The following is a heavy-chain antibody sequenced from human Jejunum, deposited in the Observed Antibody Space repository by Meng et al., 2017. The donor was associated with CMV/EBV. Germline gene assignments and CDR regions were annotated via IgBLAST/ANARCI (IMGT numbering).Heavy chain of an antibody. D-gene: IGHD3-9*01. V-gene: IGHV3-23*01. CDR2: ISVRSSAT. CDR1: GFTFTYYA. Sequence: EVQLLESGGGLVQPGGSLRLSCTASGFTFTYYAMSWVRQAPGRGLEWVSGISVRSSATYYADSVKGRFTISRDNFKNTLFLQMSSLRAEDTALYYCAKERYSGTSYYFDYWGQGTLVTVSS. J-gene: IGHJ4*02. CDR3: AKERYSGTSYYFDY.